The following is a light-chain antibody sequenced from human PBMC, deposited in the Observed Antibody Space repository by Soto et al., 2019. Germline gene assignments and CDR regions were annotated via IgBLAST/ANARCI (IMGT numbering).Light chain of an antibody. CDR3: ATWDDSLNGWV. CDR1: SSNIGDNT. CDR2: TNN. Sequence: QSVLSQPPSASGTPGQRVTISCSGSSSNIGDNTVNWYEQLPGAASKLLIYTNNQRPAGAPDRISGSKSGTSASLAISGLQSEDEADYYCATWDDSLNGWVFGGGTKLTIL. V-gene: IGLV1-44*01. J-gene: IGLJ3*02.